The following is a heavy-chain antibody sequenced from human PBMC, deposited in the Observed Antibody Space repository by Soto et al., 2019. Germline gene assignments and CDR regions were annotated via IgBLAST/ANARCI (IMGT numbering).Heavy chain of an antibody. CDR1: GFTLSDYF. V-gene: IGHV3-11*01. CDR2: ISSSGSTI. CDR3: ARDPREYYFDY. Sequence: GGSLRLSCAASGFTLSDYFMSWIRLAPGKGLEWVSYISSSGSTIYYADSVKGRFTISRDNAKNSLYLQMNSLRAEDTAVYYCARDPREYYFDYWGQGTLVPVSS. J-gene: IGHJ4*02.